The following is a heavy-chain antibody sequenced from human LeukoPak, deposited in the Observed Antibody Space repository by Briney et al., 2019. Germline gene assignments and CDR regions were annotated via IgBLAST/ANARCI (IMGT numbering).Heavy chain of an antibody. V-gene: IGHV4-39*07. CDR2: IYYSGST. CDR1: GGSISSSSYY. CDR3: ARSEAAWAFADY. D-gene: IGHD2-15*01. J-gene: IGHJ4*02. Sequence: PSETLSLTCTVSGGSISSSSYYWGWIRQPPGKGLEWIGSIYYSGSTYYNPSLKSRVTISVDTSKNQFSLKLSSVTAADTAVCYCARSEAAWAFADYWGQGTLVTVSS.